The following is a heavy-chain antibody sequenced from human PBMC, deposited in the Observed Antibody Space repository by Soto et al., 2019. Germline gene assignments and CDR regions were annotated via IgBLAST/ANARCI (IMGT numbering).Heavy chain of an antibody. CDR2: ISSSGTYV. D-gene: IGHD1-1*01. Sequence: EVQLVESGGVLVKPGGSLRLSCAASGFTFSSYTMSWVRQAPGKGLEWVSSISSSGTYVYYADSVKGRFTISRDNAKNSLYMQMNSLTAEDTAVYHGARDRHETTALAPYNWFESWGEGTLVTVSS. CDR3: ARDRHETTALAPYNWFES. V-gene: IGHV3-21*01. CDR1: GFTFSSYT. J-gene: IGHJ5*01.